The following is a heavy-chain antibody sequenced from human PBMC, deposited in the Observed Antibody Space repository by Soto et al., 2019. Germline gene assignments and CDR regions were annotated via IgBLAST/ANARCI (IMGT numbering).Heavy chain of an antibody. Sequence: SETLSLTCTVSGGSISSYYWSWIRQPPGKGLEWIGYIYYSGSTNYNPSLKSRVTISVDTSKNQFSLKLSSVTAADTAVYYCARAGIVVVPAAMPVEDYYYYGMDVWGQGTTVTVSS. V-gene: IGHV4-59*01. CDR3: ARAGIVVVPAAMPVEDYYYYGMDV. J-gene: IGHJ6*02. CDR2: IYYSGST. CDR1: GGSISSYY. D-gene: IGHD2-2*01.